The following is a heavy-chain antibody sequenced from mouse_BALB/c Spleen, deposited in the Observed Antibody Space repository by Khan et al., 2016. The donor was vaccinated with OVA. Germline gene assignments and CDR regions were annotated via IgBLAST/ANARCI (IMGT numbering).Heavy chain of an antibody. V-gene: IGHV5-6*01. CDR3: SSHFTGSFAY. CDR1: GFSFSSYS. J-gene: IGHJ3*01. Sequence: EVELVESGGDLVKPGGSLKLSCAASGFSFSSYSMSWVRQTPDKRLEWVATISSGGDYTYYPDILKGRFTISRDNAKNTLFLQMSSLKSEDTAMCYCSSHFTGSFAYWGQGTLVTVSA. D-gene: IGHD4-1*01. CDR2: ISSGGDYT.